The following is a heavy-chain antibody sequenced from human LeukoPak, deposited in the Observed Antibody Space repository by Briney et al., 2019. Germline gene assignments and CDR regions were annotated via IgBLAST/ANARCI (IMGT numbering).Heavy chain of an antibody. V-gene: IGHV1-58*02. J-gene: IGHJ6*02. CDR1: GFTFISSA. Sequence: SVKVSCKASGFTFISSAMQWVRQARGQRLEWIGWIVVGSGNTNYAQKFQERVTITRDMSTSTAYMELSSLRSEDTAVYYCAATSQRYYYYYGMDVWGQGTTVTVSS. CDR2: IVVGSGNT. CDR3: AATSQRYYYYYGMDV. D-gene: IGHD2-2*01.